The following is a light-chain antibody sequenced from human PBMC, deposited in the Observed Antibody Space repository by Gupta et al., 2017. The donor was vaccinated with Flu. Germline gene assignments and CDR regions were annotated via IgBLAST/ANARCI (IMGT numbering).Light chain of an antibody. CDR1: QSVGIS. CDR3: QHESDCPGT. V-gene: IGKV3-15*01. Sequence: EIVMTQSPATLSVSPGERATLSCRTSQSVGISSARYQQKPGQAPRLLIYGASTRATGIPARLSGSGSGTEFTLTISSRQAEDFAHSDGQHESDCPGTLVKGTNVEIK. CDR2: GAS. J-gene: IGKJ1*01.